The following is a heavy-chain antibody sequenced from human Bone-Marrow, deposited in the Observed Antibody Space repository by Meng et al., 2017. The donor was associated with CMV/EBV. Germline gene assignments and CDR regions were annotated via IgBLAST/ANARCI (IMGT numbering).Heavy chain of an antibody. D-gene: IGHD5-12*01. CDR1: GFTFSSYS. Sequence: GESLKISCAASGFTFSSYSMNWVRQAPGKGLEWVGRVGNKASRYTTEYAASVTGRFTFSRGDSENSLFLQMNSLKTEDTAIYYCTKGYSGIDIYAFYVWGPGTMVTVSS. CDR3: TKGYSGIDIYAFYV. CDR2: VGNKASRYTT. V-gene: IGHV3-72*01. J-gene: IGHJ3*01.